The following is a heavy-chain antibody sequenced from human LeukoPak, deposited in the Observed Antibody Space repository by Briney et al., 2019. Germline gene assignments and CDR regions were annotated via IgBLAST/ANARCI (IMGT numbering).Heavy chain of an antibody. V-gene: IGHV1-18*01. CDR3: ARSTGIAVAAAPPDWFDP. Sequence: ASVTVSCKASGYTFTSYGISWVRQAPGQGLEWMGWISAYTGNTNYAQKLQGRVTMTTDTSTSTAYMELRSLRSDDTAVYYCARSTGIAVAAAPPDWFDPWGQGTLVTVSS. J-gene: IGHJ5*02. CDR1: GYTFTSYG. CDR2: ISAYTGNT. D-gene: IGHD6-19*01.